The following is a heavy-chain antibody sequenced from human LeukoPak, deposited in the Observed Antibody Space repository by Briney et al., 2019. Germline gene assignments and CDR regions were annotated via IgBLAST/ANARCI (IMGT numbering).Heavy chain of an antibody. J-gene: IGHJ6*02. D-gene: IGHD3-9*01. V-gene: IGHV7-4-1*02. Sequence: ASVKVSCKASGYTFNNYAMNWVRQAPGQGLEWMGWININTGDPTYARGFTGRFVFSLDSSVNTAYLQISSLTAADTAVYYCARSPYYDVLTGYYAYGMDLWGQGTTVSDSS. CDR2: ININTGDP. CDR3: ARSPYYDVLTGYYAYGMDL. CDR1: GYTFNNYA.